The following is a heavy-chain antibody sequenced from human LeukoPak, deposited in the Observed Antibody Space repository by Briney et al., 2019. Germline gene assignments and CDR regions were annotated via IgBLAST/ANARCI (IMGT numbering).Heavy chain of an antibody. CDR3: ARVLFRWELLRRPLGY. J-gene: IGHJ4*02. CDR2: ISSSSSTI. Sequence: PGGSLRLSCAASGFTFSSYSMNWVRQAPGKGLEWVSYISSSSSTIYYADSVKGRFTISRDNAKNSLYLQMNSLRAEDTAVYYCARVLFRWELLRRPLGYWGQGTLVTVSS. D-gene: IGHD1-26*01. CDR1: GFTFSSYS. V-gene: IGHV3-48*04.